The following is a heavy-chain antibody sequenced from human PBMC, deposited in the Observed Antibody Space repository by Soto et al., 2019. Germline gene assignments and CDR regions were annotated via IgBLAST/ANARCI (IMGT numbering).Heavy chain of an antibody. J-gene: IGHJ6*02. CDR3: ARARYQLLHPYYYGMDV. CDR2: IHYSGST. V-gene: IGHV4-59*01. Sequence: QVQLQESGPGLVKPSETLSLTCTVSGGSSSSYYWSWIRQSPGKELEWIGYIHYSGSTKSNPSLKSRVTISVDTSRNQVSLKLSSVTAADSAVYFCARARYQLLHPYYYGMDVWGQGTTVTVSS. CDR1: GGSSSSYY. D-gene: IGHD2-2*01.